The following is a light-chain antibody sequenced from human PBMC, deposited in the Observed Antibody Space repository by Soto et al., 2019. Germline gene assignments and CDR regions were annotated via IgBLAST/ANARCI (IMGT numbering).Light chain of an antibody. CDR3: QSYDSSLSGYV. CDR2: DNS. V-gene: IGLV1-40*01. Sequence: QSVLTQQPSVSGAPGQRVTISCTGSSSNIGTIYDVHWYQQLPGTAPKLLIYDNSNRPSGVPDRFSGSKSGTSASLAITGLQAEDEADYYCQSYDSSLSGYVFGTGTKVTAL. J-gene: IGLJ1*01. CDR1: SSNIGTIYD.